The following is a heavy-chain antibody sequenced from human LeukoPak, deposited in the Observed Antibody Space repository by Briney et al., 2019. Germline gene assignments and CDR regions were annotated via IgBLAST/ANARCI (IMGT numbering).Heavy chain of an antibody. CDR3: ARGHSSSWYVYTYCYFDL. Sequence: SQTLSLTCAISGDSVSSNSAAWNWIRQSPARGLEWLGRTYYRCKWYNDDAVSVKSRITINADTSKNQFSLQLNSGTAEETAVYYCARGHSSSWYVYTYCYFDLWGRGTLVTVSS. D-gene: IGHD6-13*01. J-gene: IGHJ2*01. V-gene: IGHV6-1*01. CDR1: GDSVSSNSAA. CDR2: TYYRCKWYN.